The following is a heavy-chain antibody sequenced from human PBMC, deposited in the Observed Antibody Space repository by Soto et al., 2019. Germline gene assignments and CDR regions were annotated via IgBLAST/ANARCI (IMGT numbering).Heavy chain of an antibody. Sequence: PGGSLRLSCAASGFTFSNYSLTWVRQAPGKGLEWVSTISGSGVGTYYADSVKGRFTISRDISKNTLYLQMSTLRAEDTAVYYCAKGSGNYYGSGTYPEFDYWGQGTLVTFSS. V-gene: IGHV3-23*01. CDR1: GFTFSNYS. CDR3: AKGSGNYYGSGTYPEFDY. CDR2: ISGSGVGT. J-gene: IGHJ4*02. D-gene: IGHD3-10*01.